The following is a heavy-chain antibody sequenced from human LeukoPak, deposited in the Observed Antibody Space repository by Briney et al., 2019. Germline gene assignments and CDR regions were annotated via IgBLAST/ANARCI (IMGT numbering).Heavy chain of an antibody. CDR1: GYTFSSYG. V-gene: IGHV1-18*01. J-gene: IGHJ5*02. CDR2: ISAYNGNT. CDR3: ARTGYCSGGSCGRDWFDP. D-gene: IGHD2-15*01. Sequence: ASVKVSCNASGYTFSSYGISWVRQAPGQGLKWMGWISAYNGNTNYAQKLQGRVTMTTDTSTSTAYMELRSLRSDDTAVYYCARTGYCSGGSCGRDWFDPWGQGTLVTVSS.